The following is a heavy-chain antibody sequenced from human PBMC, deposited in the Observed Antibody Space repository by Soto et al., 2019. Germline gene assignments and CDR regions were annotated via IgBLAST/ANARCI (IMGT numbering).Heavy chain of an antibody. Sequence: QVQLVQSGAEVKKPGSSVKVSCKASGGTFSSYAISWVRQAPGQGLEWMGGIIPIFGIANYAQKFQGRVTITADESTSTAYMELSSLRSEDTAVYYCARVSLYGDYVPGYYGMDVWGQGTTVTVSS. V-gene: IGHV1-69*01. CDR1: GGTFSSYA. CDR3: ARVSLYGDYVPGYYGMDV. CDR2: IIPIFGIA. J-gene: IGHJ6*02. D-gene: IGHD4-17*01.